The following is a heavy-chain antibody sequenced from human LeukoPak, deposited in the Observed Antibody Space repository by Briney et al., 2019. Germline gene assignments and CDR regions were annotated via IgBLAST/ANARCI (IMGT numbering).Heavy chain of an antibody. V-gene: IGHV4-30-2*01. D-gene: IGHD2-8*02. Sequence: TSETLSLTCAVSGASISSGGYSGSWIRHPPGKALEWIGYIYHSGSTYYNPSLKSRVTISVDRSKNQFSLKLSSVTAADTAVYYCARGGLRGVFDYWGQGTLVTVSS. CDR1: GASISSGGYS. J-gene: IGHJ4*02. CDR3: ARGGLRGVFDY. CDR2: IYHSGST.